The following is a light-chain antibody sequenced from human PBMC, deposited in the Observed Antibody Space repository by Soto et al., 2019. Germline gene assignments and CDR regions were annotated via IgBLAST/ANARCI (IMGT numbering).Light chain of an antibody. Sequence: HSVLTQPPSVSGAPGQRVTISCTGSSSNIGAGYDVHWYQQLPGTAPKLLIYGNSNRPSGVPDRFSGSKSGTSASLAITGLQAEDEAEAYCQSYDSSLSGSYVFGTGTTLTVL. CDR3: QSYDSSLSGSYV. J-gene: IGLJ1*01. V-gene: IGLV1-40*01. CDR2: GNS. CDR1: SSNIGAGYD.